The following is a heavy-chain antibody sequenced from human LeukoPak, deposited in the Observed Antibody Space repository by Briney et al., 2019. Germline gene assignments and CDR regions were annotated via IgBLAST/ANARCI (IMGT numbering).Heavy chain of an antibody. Sequence: GGSLRLSCAASGFTFSSYAMSWVRQAPGKGLEWVSYISSSGSTIYYADSVKGRFTISRDNAKNSRYLQMNSLRAEDTAVYYCARDKLERRMDYWGQGTLVTVSS. CDR2: ISSSGSTI. CDR1: GFTFSSYA. V-gene: IGHV3-48*04. CDR3: ARDKLERRMDY. J-gene: IGHJ4*02. D-gene: IGHD1-1*01.